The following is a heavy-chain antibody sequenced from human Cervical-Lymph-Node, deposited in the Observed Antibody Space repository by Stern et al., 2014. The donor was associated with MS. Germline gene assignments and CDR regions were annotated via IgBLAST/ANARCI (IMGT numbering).Heavy chain of an antibody. D-gene: IGHD2-21*02. V-gene: IGHV5-51*01. Sequence: VQLVQSGAEVKKTGESLKISCKGAGYSFPNAWIAWVRQMPGQGLEWMGIIYPGDSDPRYSLSFQGQVTISADKSIRTAYLQWSSLKASDTAMYYCASSYCGTDCSFDYWGQGTLVTVSS. CDR3: ASSYCGTDCSFDY. J-gene: IGHJ4*02. CDR1: GYSFPNAW. CDR2: IYPGDSDP.